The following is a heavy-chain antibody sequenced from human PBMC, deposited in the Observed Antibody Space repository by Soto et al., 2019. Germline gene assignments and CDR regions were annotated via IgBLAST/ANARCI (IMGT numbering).Heavy chain of an antibody. CDR2: IDGSGAGA. J-gene: IGHJ4*02. CDR1: GFTFRSYA. Sequence: EVQLLESGGGLVQPGGSLRLSCAASGFTFRSYAMSWVRQAPGRGLECVSSIDGSGAGAYSEDSVKGRFTISSDNSKNTLDLQMNSLRAEDTAVYYCAKGDILTGSKEGWDYWGQGTLVTVSS. D-gene: IGHD3-9*01. CDR3: AKGDILTGSKEGWDY. V-gene: IGHV3-23*01.